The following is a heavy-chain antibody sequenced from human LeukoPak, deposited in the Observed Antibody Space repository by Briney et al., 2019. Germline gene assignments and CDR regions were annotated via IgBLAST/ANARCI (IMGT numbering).Heavy chain of an antibody. V-gene: IGHV4-61*02. CDR2: IYTSGST. D-gene: IGHD3-22*01. J-gene: IGHJ4*02. CDR1: GVSISSGSYY. Sequence: SQTLSLTCTVSGVSISSGSYYWSWIRQPAGKGLEWIGRIYTSGSTNYNPSLKSRVTISVDTSKNQFSLKLSSVTAADTAVYYCARGYYDSSGYELWGQGTLVTVSS. CDR3: ARGYYDSSGYEL.